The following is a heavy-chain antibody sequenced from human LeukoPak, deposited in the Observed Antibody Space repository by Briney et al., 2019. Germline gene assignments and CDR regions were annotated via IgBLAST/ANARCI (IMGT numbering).Heavy chain of an antibody. J-gene: IGHJ4*02. CDR1: GFTFSGSA. V-gene: IGHV3-73*01. CDR2: IRSKANSYAT. D-gene: IGHD3-10*01. CDR3: TRRDPYYGSGSPTLEFDY. Sequence: GGSLKLSCAASGFTFSGSAMHWVRQASGEGLEWVGRIRSKANSYATAYAASVKGRFTISRDDSKNTAYLQMNSLKTEDTAVYYCTRRDPYYGSGSPTLEFDYWGQGTLVTVSS.